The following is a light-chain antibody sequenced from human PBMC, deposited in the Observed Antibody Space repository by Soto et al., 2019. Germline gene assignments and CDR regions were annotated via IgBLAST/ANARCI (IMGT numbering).Light chain of an antibody. J-gene: IGLJ1*01. CDR1: SSNIGSNY. CDR3: AAWDDSLSGYV. Sequence: QSVLTQPPSASGTPGQRVTISCSGSSSNIGSNYVYWYQQLPGTAPKLLIYRNNQRPSGVPDRFSGSKSGTSASLAISGLRYEDEDDYYCAAWDDSLSGYVFGTGTKLTVL. CDR2: RNN. V-gene: IGLV1-47*01.